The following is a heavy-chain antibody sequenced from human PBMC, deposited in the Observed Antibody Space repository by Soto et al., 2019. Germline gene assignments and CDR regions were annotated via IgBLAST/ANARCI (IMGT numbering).Heavy chain of an antibody. CDR3: ATPYYHNH. J-gene: IGHJ5*02. D-gene: IGHD3-22*01. CDR2: ITSDSSHI. CDR1: EVMCIAYC. V-gene: IGHV3-21*01. Sequence: LSLWSGAAEVMCIAYCMSWVRQAPGKGLEWLASITSDSSHIDYADSVRGRFAVSRDNARKSLYLQMDSLGVEDTGVYYCATPYYHNHWGPATLVTVSS.